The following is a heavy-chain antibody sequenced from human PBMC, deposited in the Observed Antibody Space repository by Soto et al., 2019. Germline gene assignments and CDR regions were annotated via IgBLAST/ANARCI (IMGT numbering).Heavy chain of an antibody. V-gene: IGHV1-69*06. D-gene: IGHD6-6*01. CDR3: ARWGSSSSYPYYYYGMDV. Sequence: QVQLVQSGAEVKKPGSSVKVSCKASGGTFSSYAISWVRQAPGQGLEWMGGIIPIFGTANYAQKLQGRVTMTTDTSTSTAYMELRSLRSDDTAVYYCARWGSSSSYPYYYYGMDVWGQGTTVTVSS. J-gene: IGHJ6*02. CDR2: IIPIFGTA. CDR1: GGTFSSYA.